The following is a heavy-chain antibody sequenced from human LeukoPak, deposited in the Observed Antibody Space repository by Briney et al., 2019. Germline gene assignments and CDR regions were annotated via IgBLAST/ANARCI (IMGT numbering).Heavy chain of an antibody. CDR2: ISSSSSYI. CDR1: GFTFSSYS. J-gene: IGHJ4*02. D-gene: IGHD6-6*01. V-gene: IGHV3-21*01. Sequence: PGGSLRLSCAASGFTFSSYSMNWVRQAPGKGLEWDSSISSSSSYIYYADSVKGRFTISRDNAKNSLYLQMNSLRAEDTAVYYCARRVGYSSSSAEGYFDYWGQGTLVTVSS. CDR3: ARRVGYSSSSAEGYFDY.